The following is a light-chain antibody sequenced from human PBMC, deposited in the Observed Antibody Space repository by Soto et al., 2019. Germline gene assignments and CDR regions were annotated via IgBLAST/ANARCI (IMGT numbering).Light chain of an antibody. CDR3: QSYDSSLSGSV. J-gene: IGLJ2*01. Sequence: QSVLTQPTSVSGAPGQRVTISCTGSSSNIGAGYDVHWYQQLPGTAPKLIIYGNSNRPSGVPDRFSGSKSGTSASLAITGLQAEDDADYYCQSYDSSLSGSVFGGGTKLTVL. CDR2: GNS. CDR1: SSNIGAGYD. V-gene: IGLV1-40*01.